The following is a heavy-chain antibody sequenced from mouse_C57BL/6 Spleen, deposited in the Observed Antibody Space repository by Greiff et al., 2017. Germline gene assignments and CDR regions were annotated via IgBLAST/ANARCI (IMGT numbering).Heavy chain of an antibody. Sequence: QVQLQQSGPELVKPGASVKISCKASGYAFSSSWMNWVKQRPGKGLEWIGRIYPGDGYTNYNGKFKGKATLTADKSSSTAYMQLSSLTSEDSAVYFCAYGNYVGFDYWGQGTTLTVSS. V-gene: IGHV1-82*01. CDR2: IYPGDGYT. CDR1: GYAFSSSW. J-gene: IGHJ2*01. CDR3: AYGNYVGFDY. D-gene: IGHD2-1*01.